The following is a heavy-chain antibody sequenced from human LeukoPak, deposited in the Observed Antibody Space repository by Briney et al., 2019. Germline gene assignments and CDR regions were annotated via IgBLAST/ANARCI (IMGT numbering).Heavy chain of an antibody. D-gene: IGHD6-13*01. Sequence: ASVRVSCKASGYSFTGYYIHWVRQAPGQGLEWMGWVKPNTGDTQYAQKFQGRVTMSRDTSVSTAYMELSRLRSDDTAVYYCARGPPGIAAAGGIDYWGQGTLVTVSS. CDR3: ARGPPGIAAAGGIDY. CDR1: GYSFTGYY. CDR2: VKPNTGDT. J-gene: IGHJ4*02. V-gene: IGHV1-2*02.